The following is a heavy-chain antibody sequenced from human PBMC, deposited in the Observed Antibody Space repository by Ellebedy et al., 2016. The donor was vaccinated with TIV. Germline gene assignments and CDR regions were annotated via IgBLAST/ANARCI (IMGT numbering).Heavy chain of an antibody. V-gene: IGHV1-2*04. D-gene: IGHD1-26*01. CDR2: INPKTGGT. Sequence: ASVKVSXKTSRYTFSAHFIHWLRQAPGQGLEWVGWINPKTGGTTYAQKFQGWVTMTRDTSVSTTYLELNKLKSDDTALYFCARDNREHAFDVWGQGTVVTVFS. J-gene: IGHJ3*01. CDR3: ARDNREHAFDV. CDR1: RYTFSAHF.